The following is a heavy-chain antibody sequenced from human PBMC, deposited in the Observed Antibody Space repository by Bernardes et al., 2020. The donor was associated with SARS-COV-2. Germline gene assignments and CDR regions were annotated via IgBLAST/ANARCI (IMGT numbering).Heavy chain of an antibody. V-gene: IGHV3-23*01. CDR1: GFTFSSFA. Sequence: GSLRLSCAASGFTFSSFAMSWVRLAPGKGLEWVSSFGGGGDIHYADSVKGRFTISRDNSKNTLYLQMNSLRADDTAAYYCGVYDSIYFDYWRQGTLVTVSS. CDR2: FGGGGDI. J-gene: IGHJ4*02. CDR3: GVYDSIYFDY. D-gene: IGHD3-22*01.